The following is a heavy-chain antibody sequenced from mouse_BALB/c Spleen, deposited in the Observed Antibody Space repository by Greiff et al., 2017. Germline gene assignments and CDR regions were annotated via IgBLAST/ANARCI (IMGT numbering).Heavy chain of an antibody. CDR2: IDPANGIT. CDR1: GFNIKDTY. V-gene: IGHV14-3*02. CDR3: ARGYYGAMDD. J-gene: IGHJ4*01. Sequence: VQLQQSGAELVKPGASVKLSCTASGFNIKDTYMHWVKQRPEQGLEWIGRIDPANGITKYDPKFQGKATITADTSSNTAYLQLSSLTSEDTAVYYCARGYYGAMDDWGQGTSVTVSS. D-gene: IGHD1-1*01.